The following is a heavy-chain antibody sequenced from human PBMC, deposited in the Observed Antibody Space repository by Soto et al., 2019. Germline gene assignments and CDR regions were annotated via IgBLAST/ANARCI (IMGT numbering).Heavy chain of an antibody. CDR3: ARSQDSSGYWNNCFDP. Sequence: QVQLVQSGAEVKKPGSSVKVSCKASGGTFSTYTITWVLQAPGQGLEWMGGVIPIYGTATYPQKFQGRVTISADESTSTAYMEMSSLRSEDTAVYYCARSQDSSGYWNNCFDPWGQGTLVTVSS. D-gene: IGHD3-22*01. CDR2: VIPIYGTA. CDR1: GGTFSTYT. V-gene: IGHV1-69*01. J-gene: IGHJ5*02.